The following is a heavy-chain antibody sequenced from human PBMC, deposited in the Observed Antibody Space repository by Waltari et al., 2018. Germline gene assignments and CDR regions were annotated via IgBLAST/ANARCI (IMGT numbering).Heavy chain of an antibody. CDR1: AYSISSTYC. Sequence: QVQLQESGPGLVKPSEALSLTCAVSAYSISSTYCWGWIRQPPGKGLEWIGSICHSGSTYYNPSLKSRVSISVDTSKNQCSLKLSSVTAADAAVYCCAGESSATDYYMDVWGKGTTVTVSS. D-gene: IGHD5-12*01. CDR3: AGESSATDYYMDV. CDR2: ICHSGST. V-gene: IGHV4-38-2*02. J-gene: IGHJ6*03.